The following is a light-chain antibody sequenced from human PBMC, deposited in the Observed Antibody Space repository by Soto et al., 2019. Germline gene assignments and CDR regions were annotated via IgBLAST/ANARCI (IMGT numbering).Light chain of an antibody. CDR2: AAS. V-gene: IGKV1-39*01. CDR3: QQTYRTPVT. CDR1: HTIATF. Sequence: DIQMTQCPSSLSASVGDRVTITCRASHTIATFLNCYQQRPGQAPRLLIYAASNLDNGVPSTLSGSRSETVFTLTISSLQTEDFSPYFCQQTYRTPVTVGQGTQLEIK. J-gene: IGKJ2*01.